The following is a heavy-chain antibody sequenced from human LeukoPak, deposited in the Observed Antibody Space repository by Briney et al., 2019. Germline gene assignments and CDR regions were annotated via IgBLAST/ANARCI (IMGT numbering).Heavy chain of an antibody. CDR1: GFSLSNAKVG. J-gene: IGHJ4*02. CDR2: IFSNDEK. Sequence: SGPTLVNPTETLTLTCTVSGFSLSNAKVGVSWVRQPPGKALEWLAHIFSNDEKSYNTSLKSRLTISKDTSKRQVVLTMTNMDPVDTATYYCARISRYNYDFDYWGQGTLVTVSS. CDR3: ARISRYNYDFDY. V-gene: IGHV2-26*01. D-gene: IGHD3-22*01.